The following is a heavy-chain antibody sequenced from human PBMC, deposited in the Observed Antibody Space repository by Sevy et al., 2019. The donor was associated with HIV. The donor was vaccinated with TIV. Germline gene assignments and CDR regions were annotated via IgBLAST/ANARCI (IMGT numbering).Heavy chain of an antibody. CDR3: ARDGGRDYFDY. CDR1: GFSFRRYA. Sequence: GGSLRLSCEASGFSFRRYAMHWVRQAPGKGLEWLTVISYDGRNEYYVDSVKGRFTISRDNSKNTLYLQMNSLRPEDTAIYYCARDGGRDYFDYWGQGTLVTVSS. J-gene: IGHJ4*02. D-gene: IGHD3-10*01. V-gene: IGHV3-30*04. CDR2: ISYDGRNE.